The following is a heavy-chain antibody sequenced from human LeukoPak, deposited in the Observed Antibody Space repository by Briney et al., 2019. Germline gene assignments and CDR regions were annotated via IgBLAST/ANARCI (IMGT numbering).Heavy chain of an antibody. V-gene: IGHV1-24*01. CDR3: ATAVLGDTPPSFDY. J-gene: IGHJ4*02. D-gene: IGHD2-21*01. Sequence: GASHKVSCKVSVYTLTQLSMHLVRQAPGKGPEGRGGVDPEDGDTSYAQQFQGRVTMTDDTSTDTAYLELSSLRSADTAVYYCATAVLGDTPPSFDYWGQGTLVTVSS. CDR2: VDPEDGDT. CDR1: VYTLTQLS.